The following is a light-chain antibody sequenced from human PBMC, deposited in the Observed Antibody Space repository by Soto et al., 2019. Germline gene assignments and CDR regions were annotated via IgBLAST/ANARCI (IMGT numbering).Light chain of an antibody. Sequence: EIVLTQSPGTLSLSPGERATLSCRASQSVSSSYLAWYQQKPGQAPRLLIYGASSRATGISDRFSGSGSGTDFTLTISGLEPEDFAVYYCQQYGSSPSWTFGQGTKVDI. V-gene: IGKV3-20*01. CDR3: QQYGSSPSWT. CDR2: GAS. J-gene: IGKJ1*01. CDR1: QSVSSSY.